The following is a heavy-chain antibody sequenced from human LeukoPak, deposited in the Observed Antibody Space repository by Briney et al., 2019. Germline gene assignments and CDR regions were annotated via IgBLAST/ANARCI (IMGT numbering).Heavy chain of an antibody. CDR1: GFTFSSYA. CDR2: ISGSGDNT. D-gene: IGHD3-22*01. J-gene: IGHJ4*02. Sequence: GGSLRLPCAASGFTFSSYAMSWVRQAPEKGLEWVSGISGSGDNTYYADSVKGRFTISRDNSKNTLCVQVNSLGTEDTAAYYCAKGSYYDSSGSFYFDYWGQGTLVTVSS. CDR3: AKGSYYDSSGSFYFDY. V-gene: IGHV3-23*01.